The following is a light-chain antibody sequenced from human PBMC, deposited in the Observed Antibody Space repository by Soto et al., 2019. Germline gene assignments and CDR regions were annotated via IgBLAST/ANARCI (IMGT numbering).Light chain of an antibody. CDR1: QDISTH. V-gene: IGKV1-33*01. CDR2: GVS. Sequence: DLQMTQSPSSLSASVGDRVTITCQASQDISTHLNWFQQKPGKAPNLLIYGVSNLETGVPSRFSGSGSGTHFTFTISSLHPEDVATYYCQQYDNVPFTFGQGTTLEIK. J-gene: IGKJ2*01. CDR3: QQYDNVPFT.